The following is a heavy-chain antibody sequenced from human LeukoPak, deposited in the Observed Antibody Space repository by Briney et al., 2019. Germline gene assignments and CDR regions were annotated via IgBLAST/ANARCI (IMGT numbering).Heavy chain of an antibody. J-gene: IGHJ4*02. CDR3: ARAKYYDFWSGYYLDY. D-gene: IGHD3-3*01. CDR2: IYYSGST. Sequence: SETLSLTCTVSGGSISSYYWSWIRQPPGKGLEWIGYIYYSGSTNYNPSLKSRVTISVDTSKNQFSLKLSSVTAADTAVYYCARAKYYDFWSGYYLDYWGQGTLVTVSS. CDR1: GGSISSYY. V-gene: IGHV4-59*01.